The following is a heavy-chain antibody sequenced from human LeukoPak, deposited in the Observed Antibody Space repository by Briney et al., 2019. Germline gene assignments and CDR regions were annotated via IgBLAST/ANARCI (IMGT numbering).Heavy chain of an antibody. CDR3: AKSPGEAVAGTPFDY. J-gene: IGHJ4*02. CDR1: GFTFSSYW. Sequence: QPGGSLRLSCAASGFTFSSYWMQWVRQAPGKGLEWVSAISGSGGSTHYADSVKGRFTISRDNSKNTLYVQMNSLRAEDTAVYYCAKSPGEAVAGTPFDYWGQGTLVTVSS. D-gene: IGHD6-19*01. V-gene: IGHV3-23*01. CDR2: ISGSGGST.